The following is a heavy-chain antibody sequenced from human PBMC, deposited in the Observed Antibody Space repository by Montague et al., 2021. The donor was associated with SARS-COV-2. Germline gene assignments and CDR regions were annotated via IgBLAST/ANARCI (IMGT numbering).Heavy chain of an antibody. CDR3: ARDRGGSYPLDY. Sequence: SLRLSCAASGFTFGSYSMNWVRQAPGKGLEWVSSISSSSSYIYYADSVKGRFTISRDNAKNSLYLQMNSLRAEDTAVYYCARDRGGSYPLDYWGQGTLVTVSS. CDR2: ISSSSSYI. CDR1: GFTFGSYS. D-gene: IGHD1-26*01. V-gene: IGHV3-21*01. J-gene: IGHJ4*02.